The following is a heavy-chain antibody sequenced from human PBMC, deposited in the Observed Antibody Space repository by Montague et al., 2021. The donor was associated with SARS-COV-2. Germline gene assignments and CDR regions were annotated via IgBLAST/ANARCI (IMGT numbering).Heavy chain of an antibody. J-gene: IGHJ4*02. D-gene: IGHD6-13*01. CDR1: GASVSSINW. V-gene: IGHV4-4*02. CDR3: ASHPVFQQLYS. CDR2: IHHTGII. Sequence: SETLSLTCAVSGASVSSINWWSWVRQPPGRGLEWIAGIHHTGIINFNPSLRSRGLISLDSSKSQFSLTLNSVTAADTATYYCASHPVFQQLYSWGQGTLVSVS.